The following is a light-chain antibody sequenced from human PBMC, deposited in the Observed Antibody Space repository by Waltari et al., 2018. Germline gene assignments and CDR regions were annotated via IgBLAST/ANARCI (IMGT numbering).Light chain of an antibody. CDR3: QHYDSYSAT. J-gene: IGKJ4*02. V-gene: IGKV1-5*03. CDR1: QSITRG. Sequence: DIQMTQSPSTLSASVGDRVTITCRASQSITRGLAWYQQKPGKAPKLLIYKASILESGVPSRFSGGGSGTEFTLTISSLQPDDFATYYCQHYDSYSATFGRGTKVEIK. CDR2: KAS.